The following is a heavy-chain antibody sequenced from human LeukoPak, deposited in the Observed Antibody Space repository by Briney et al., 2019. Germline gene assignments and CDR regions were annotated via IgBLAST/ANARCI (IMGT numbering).Heavy chain of an antibody. J-gene: IGHJ6*02. Sequence: SETVSLTCAVYGGSFSDYYWSWIRQPPGTGLEWIGEINHSGSTNYNPSLKSRVTISVDTSNNQFSLKLSSVTAADTAVYYCARGQYVGYSSSWSIHYYYYGMDVWGQGTTVTVSS. CDR2: INHSGST. CDR1: GGSFSDYY. V-gene: IGHV4-34*01. D-gene: IGHD6-13*01. CDR3: ARGQYVGYSSSWSIHYYYYGMDV.